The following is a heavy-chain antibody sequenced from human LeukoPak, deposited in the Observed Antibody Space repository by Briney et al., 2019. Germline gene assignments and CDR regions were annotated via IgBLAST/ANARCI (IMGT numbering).Heavy chain of an antibody. J-gene: IGHJ4*02. Sequence: SETLSLTCAVSGGSFSGYYWSWIRQPPGRGLEWIGEINHSGSTNYNPSLKSRVTISVDTSKNQFSLKLSSVTAADTAVYYCAIGLIFQEGPRAYWGQGTLVTVSS. CDR2: INHSGST. V-gene: IGHV4-34*01. CDR1: GGSFSGYY. CDR3: AIGLIFQEGPRAY. D-gene: IGHD3/OR15-3a*01.